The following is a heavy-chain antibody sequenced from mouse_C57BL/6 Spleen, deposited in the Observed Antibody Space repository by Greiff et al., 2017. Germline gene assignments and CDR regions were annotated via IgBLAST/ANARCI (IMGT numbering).Heavy chain of an antibody. CDR1: GYTFTSYW. J-gene: IGHJ2*01. D-gene: IGHD2-10*02. V-gene: IGHV1-52*01. Sequence: QVQLQQPGAELVRPGSSVKLSCKASGYTFTSYWMHWVKQRPIQGLEWIGNIDPSDSETHYNQKFKDKATLTVDKSSSTAYMQLSSLTSEDSAVYYCARWVYGYYFGCWGHGATLTVSS. CDR2: IDPSDSET. CDR3: ARWVYGYYFGC.